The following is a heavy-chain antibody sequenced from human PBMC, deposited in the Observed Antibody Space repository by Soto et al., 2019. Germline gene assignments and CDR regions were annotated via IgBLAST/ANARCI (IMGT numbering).Heavy chain of an antibody. D-gene: IGHD3-10*01. CDR2: VSDGGSDA. CDR3: AKHFVNGEVAY. Sequence: EVQLLESGGGLVQPGGSLRLSCAASGFTFSTYAMSWVRQPPGKGLEWVSIVSDGGSDAFYADSVKGRFAISRDNAKNTLELQMNSLTAEDTAVYYCAKHFVNGEVAYWGQGTPVTVSS. J-gene: IGHJ4*02. CDR1: GFTFSTYA. V-gene: IGHV3-23*01.